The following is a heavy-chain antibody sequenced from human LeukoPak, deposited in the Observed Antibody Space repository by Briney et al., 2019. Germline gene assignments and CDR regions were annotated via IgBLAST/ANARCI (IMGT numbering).Heavy chain of an antibody. Sequence: PSETLSLTCTVSGGSISSYYWSWLRQPAGKGLEWIGRIYTSGSTNYNPSLKSRVTVSADPSKTQFSLKLTSVTAADTAVYYCATRGDYSDTSGNSYDALDIWGQGTMVTVSS. CDR1: GGSISSYY. CDR2: IYTSGST. D-gene: IGHD3-22*01. J-gene: IGHJ3*02. V-gene: IGHV4-4*07. CDR3: ATRGDYSDTSGNSYDALDI.